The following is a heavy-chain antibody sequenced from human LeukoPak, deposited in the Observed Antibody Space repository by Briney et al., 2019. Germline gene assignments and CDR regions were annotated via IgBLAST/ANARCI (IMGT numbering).Heavy chain of an antibody. D-gene: IGHD2-15*01. CDR1: GFTVSSNY. Sequence: PGGSLRLSCAASGFTVSSNYMSWVRRAPGKGLEWVSVIYSGGSTYYADSVKGRFTISRHNSKNTLYLQMNSLRAEDTAVYYCARVAGPGVLQTSTPDAFDIWGQGTMVTVSS. CDR2: IYSGGST. V-gene: IGHV3-53*04. CDR3: ARVAGPGVLQTSTPDAFDI. J-gene: IGHJ3*02.